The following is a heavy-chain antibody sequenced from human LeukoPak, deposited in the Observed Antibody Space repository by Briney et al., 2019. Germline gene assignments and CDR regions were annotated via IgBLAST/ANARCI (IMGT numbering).Heavy chain of an antibody. CDR1: GFTFSDYY. CDR3: TRVGYIDEGIDY. D-gene: IGHD5-24*01. J-gene: IGHJ4*02. V-gene: IGHV3-11*04. Sequence: EPGGSLRLSCAASGFTFSDYYMSWIRQAPGKGLEWVSYISSSGSTIYYADSVKGRFTISRDNAKNSLYLQMNSLRAEDTAIYYCTRVGYIDEGIDYWGQGTLVTVSS. CDR2: ISSSGSTI.